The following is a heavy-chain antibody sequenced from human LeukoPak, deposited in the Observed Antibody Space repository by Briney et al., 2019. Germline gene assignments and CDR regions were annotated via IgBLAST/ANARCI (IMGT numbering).Heavy chain of an antibody. V-gene: IGHV1-69*06. Sequence: ASVKVSCKASGYTFTSYYMHWVRQAPGQGLEWMGGIIPIFGTANYAQKFQGRVTITADKSTSTAYMELSSLRSEDTAVYYCARDLVLPNAFDIWGQGTMVTVSS. CDR1: GYTFTSYY. CDR3: ARDLVLPNAFDI. D-gene: IGHD3-9*01. J-gene: IGHJ3*02. CDR2: IIPIFGTA.